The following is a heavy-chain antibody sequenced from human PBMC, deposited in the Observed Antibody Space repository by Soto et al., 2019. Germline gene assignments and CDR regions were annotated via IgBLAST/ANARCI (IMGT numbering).Heavy chain of an antibody. V-gene: IGHV4-59*01. CDR1: GGSISSYY. CDR2: IYYSGST. D-gene: IGHD3-10*01. CDR3: ARAPRYAGPFVGY. J-gene: IGHJ4*02. Sequence: SETLSLTCTVSGGSISSYYWSWIRQPPGKGLEWIGYIYYSGSTNYNPSLKSRVTISVDTSKNQFSLKLSSVTAADTAVYYCARAPRYAGPFVGYWGQGTLVTVSS.